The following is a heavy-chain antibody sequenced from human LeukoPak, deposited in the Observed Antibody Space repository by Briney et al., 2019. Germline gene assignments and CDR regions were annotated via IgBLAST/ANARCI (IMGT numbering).Heavy chain of an antibody. CDR1: GGSFSGYY. D-gene: IGHD6-19*01. Sequence: SETLSLTCAVYGGSFSGYYWSWIRQPPGKGLEWIGEINHSGSTNYNPSLKSRVTISVDTSKNQFSLKLSSVTAADTAVYYCARGAVAVATGYWGQGTLVTVSS. CDR3: ARGAVAVATGY. J-gene: IGHJ4*02. CDR2: INHSGST. V-gene: IGHV4-34*01.